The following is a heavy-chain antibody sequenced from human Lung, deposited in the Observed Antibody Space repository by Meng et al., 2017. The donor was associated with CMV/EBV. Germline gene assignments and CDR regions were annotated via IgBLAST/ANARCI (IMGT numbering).Heavy chain of an antibody. CDR1: GYTFTTYW. D-gene: IGHD6-13*01. V-gene: IGHV5-51*01. CDR2: IYPGDSDT. J-gene: IGHJ6*02. CDR3: ARLGAEADQKVIRPSYCFYYGMDV. Sequence: KVSCKGSGYTFTTYWIGWVRQMPGKGLEWMGIIYPGDSDTRYSPSFQGQVTISADTSISTAYLQWSSLKASDTAMYYCARLGAEADQKVIRPSYCFYYGMDVWGQGTTVTVSS.